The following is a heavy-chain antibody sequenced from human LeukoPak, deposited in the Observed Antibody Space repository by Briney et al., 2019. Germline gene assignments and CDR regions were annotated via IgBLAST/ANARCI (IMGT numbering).Heavy chain of an antibody. CDR1: GFTFSSYA. D-gene: IGHD4-17*01. J-gene: IGHJ6*02. CDR3: ARASDYGDYYYYYGMDV. V-gene: IGHV3-23*01. CDR2: ISGSGGST. Sequence: GGSLRLSCAASGFTFSSYAMSWVRQAPGKGLEWVSAISGSGGSTYYADSVKGRFTISRDNSKNTLYLQMNSLRAEDTAVYYCARASDYGDYYYYYGMDVWGQGTTVTVSS.